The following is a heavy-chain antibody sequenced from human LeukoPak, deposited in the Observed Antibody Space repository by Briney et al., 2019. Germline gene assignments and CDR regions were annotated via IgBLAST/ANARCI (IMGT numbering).Heavy chain of an antibody. Sequence: GGSLRLSCAASGFTFSTYAMSWVRRAPGKGLEWVSAISGSGVSTYYADSVKGRFTISRDNSKNTLYLQMNSLRAEDTAVYYCAKDLSGISSTGRTFDYWGQGTLVTVSS. J-gene: IGHJ4*02. V-gene: IGHV3-23*01. D-gene: IGHD1-1*01. CDR3: AKDLSGISSTGRTFDY. CDR2: ISGSGVST. CDR1: GFTFSTYA.